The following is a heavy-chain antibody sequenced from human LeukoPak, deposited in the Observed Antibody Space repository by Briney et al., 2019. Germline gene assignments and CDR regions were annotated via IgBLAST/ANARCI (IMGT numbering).Heavy chain of an antibody. CDR2: ISVRSNYI. CDR1: GYTFSSYI. V-gene: IGHV3-21*01. J-gene: IGHJ4*02. CDR3: VRLRRNSDTSGFYYYYDY. D-gene: IGHD3-22*01. Sequence: KPGGSLRLSCAASGYTFSSYIINWVRQAPGKGLEWVSSISVRSNYIYCADSVRGRFSISRDDARDSLYLQMNSLRAEDTAVYYCVRLRRNSDTSGFYYYYDYWGQGTLVTVSS.